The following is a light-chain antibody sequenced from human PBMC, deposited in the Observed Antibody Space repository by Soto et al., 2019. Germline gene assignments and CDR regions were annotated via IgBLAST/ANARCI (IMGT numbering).Light chain of an antibody. J-gene: IGKJ1*01. CDR3: QKYNSAPET. CDR2: VAS. V-gene: IGKV1-39*01. CDR1: QSISSY. Sequence: DNHMSHSQSSLAAYVKSRAPISCWASQSISSYLNWSQQKPGKAPKLLIYVASSLQSGVPSWFSGSGSGTDFTLTISCLQPEDVATYYCQKYNSAPETFGQGTKVDIK.